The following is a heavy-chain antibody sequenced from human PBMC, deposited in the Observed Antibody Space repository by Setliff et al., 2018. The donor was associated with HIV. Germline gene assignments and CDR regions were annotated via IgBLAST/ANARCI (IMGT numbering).Heavy chain of an antibody. V-gene: IGHV4-34*01. CDR3: ARVYYGSGSSDAFDI. CDR1: GGSFSGYY. D-gene: IGHD3-10*01. CDR2: INHTGST. J-gene: IGHJ3*02. Sequence: PSETLSLTCAVYGGSFSGYYWSWIRQPPGKGLEWIGEINHTGSTNCNPSLKSRVTMSVDTSKNQFSLKLSSVTAADTDVYYCARVYYGSGSSDAFDIWGQGTMVTVSS.